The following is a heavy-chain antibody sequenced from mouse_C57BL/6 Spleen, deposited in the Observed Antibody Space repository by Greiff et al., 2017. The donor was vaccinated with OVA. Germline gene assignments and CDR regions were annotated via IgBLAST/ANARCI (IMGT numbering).Heavy chain of an antibody. J-gene: IGHJ1*03. CDR1: GYTFTSYT. CDR2: INLSSGYT. Sequence: QLQQSGAELARPGASVKMSCKASGYTFTSYTMHWVKQRPGQGLEWIGYINLSSGYTKYNQKFKDKATLTADKSSSTAYMQLSSLTSEDSAVYYCARFDWYFDVWGTGTTVTVSS. CDR3: ARFDWYFDV. V-gene: IGHV1-4*01.